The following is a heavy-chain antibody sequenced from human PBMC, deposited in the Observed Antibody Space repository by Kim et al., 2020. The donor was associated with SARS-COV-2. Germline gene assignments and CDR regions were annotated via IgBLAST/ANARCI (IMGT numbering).Heavy chain of an antibody. V-gene: IGHV4-59*01. CDR3: ARSVGFGELSTQGWFDP. Sequence: KSRVTISVDTSKNQFYLKMSAVTAEDTAVYYCARSVGFGELSTQGWFDPWGQGTLVTVSS. J-gene: IGHJ5*02. D-gene: IGHD3-10*01.